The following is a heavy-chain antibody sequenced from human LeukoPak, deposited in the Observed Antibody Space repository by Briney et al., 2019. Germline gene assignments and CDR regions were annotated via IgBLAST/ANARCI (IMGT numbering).Heavy chain of an antibody. CDR2: ISHSGANT. J-gene: IGHJ4*02. CDR3: AKDIEASI. V-gene: IGHV3-23*01. D-gene: IGHD2-15*01. Sequence: GGSLRLSCAASGFTFRDSAMDWVRQAPGKGLEWVSLISHSGANTFYADSVKDRFTVSRDNSKNMMYLQMNSLRAEDTAVYYCAKDIEASIWGQGTLVTVSS. CDR1: GFTFRDSA.